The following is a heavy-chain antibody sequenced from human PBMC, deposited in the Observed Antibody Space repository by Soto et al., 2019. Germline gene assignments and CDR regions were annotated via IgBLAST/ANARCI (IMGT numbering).Heavy chain of an antibody. CDR2: IYYSGST. J-gene: IGHJ5*02. Sequence: SETLSLTCTVSGGSISSSSYYWGWIRQPPGKGLEWIGSIYYSGSTYYNPSLKSRVTISVDTSKNQFSLKLSSVTAADTAVYYCARRNYDFWSGYPDWFDPWGQGTLVTVSS. CDR3: ARRNYDFWSGYPDWFDP. V-gene: IGHV4-39*01. D-gene: IGHD3-3*01. CDR1: GGSISSSSYY.